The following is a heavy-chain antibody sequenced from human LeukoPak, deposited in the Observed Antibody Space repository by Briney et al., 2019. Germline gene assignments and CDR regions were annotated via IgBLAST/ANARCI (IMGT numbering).Heavy chain of an antibody. V-gene: IGHV1-2*02. Sequence: ASVKVSCKASGYTLTDYYMHWVRQAPGQGLEWMGWISPNSGGTNYAQNFQGRVTMTRDTSVSTAYMELSRLRSDDTAVYYCARGVRESVLRGFDPWGQGTLVTVSS. J-gene: IGHJ5*02. D-gene: IGHD3-10*01. CDR1: GYTLTDYY. CDR2: ISPNSGGT. CDR3: ARGVRESVLRGFDP.